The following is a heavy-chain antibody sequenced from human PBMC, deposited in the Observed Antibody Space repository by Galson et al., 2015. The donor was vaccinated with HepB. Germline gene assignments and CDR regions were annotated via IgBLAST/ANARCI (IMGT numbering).Heavy chain of an antibody. V-gene: IGHV3-30*03. D-gene: IGHD5-24*01. J-gene: IGHJ4*02. CDR3: ATNGDGYNYFLY. Sequence: SLRLSSAASGFTVSNYGMHWFSQAPGKGLEWLAVIAYDVRTKYYADPGKGRFTISRDNSKNTLYLQMSSLRAEDTAVYYCATNGDGYNYFLYWGQGTLVTVSS. CDR2: IAYDVRTK. CDR1: GFTVSNYG.